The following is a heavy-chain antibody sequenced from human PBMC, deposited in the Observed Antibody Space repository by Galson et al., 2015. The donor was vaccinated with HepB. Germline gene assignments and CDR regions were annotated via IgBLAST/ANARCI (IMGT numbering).Heavy chain of an antibody. CDR1: GYTFTHFG. CDR2: ISAYNGNT. V-gene: IGHV1-18*01. CDR3: ATARYSTSPPDN. J-gene: IGHJ4*02. Sequence: SVKVSCKASGYTFTHFGISWVRQAPGQGLEWMAWISAYNGNTDYARKLQGRVTMTTDTSTSTAYMELRSLTSDDTAVYYCATARYSTSPPDNWGQGTLVTVSS. D-gene: IGHD6-6*01.